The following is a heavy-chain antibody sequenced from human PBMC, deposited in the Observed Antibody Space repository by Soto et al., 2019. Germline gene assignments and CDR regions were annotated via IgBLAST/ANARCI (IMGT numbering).Heavy chain of an antibody. D-gene: IGHD3-10*01. J-gene: IGHJ6*02. V-gene: IGHV3-21*01. CDR2: ITSSSGHI. Sequence: VCSLRLSCASSGFTLTTYTMNWVRQASGKGLEWVSSITSSSGHIYYADSVKGRFTISRDNARNSLYLQMNSLRAEDTAVYYCVRERGLSSFYGMDVWGQGTTVTVSS. CDR3: VRERGLSSFYGMDV. CDR1: GFTLTTYT.